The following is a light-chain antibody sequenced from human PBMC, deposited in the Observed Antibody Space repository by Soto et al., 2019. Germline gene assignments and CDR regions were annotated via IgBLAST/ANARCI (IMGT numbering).Light chain of an antibody. V-gene: IGKV1-39*01. Sequence: DIQMTQSPSSLSASVGDRVTITCRASQSIRSYLNWYQRKPGKAPKLLIYAASNLQSGVPSRFSGSGSGTDFTLTISSLQPEDFATYYCQQSYSTPFTFGPGNKVDIK. CDR2: AAS. CDR1: QSIRSY. J-gene: IGKJ3*01. CDR3: QQSYSTPFT.